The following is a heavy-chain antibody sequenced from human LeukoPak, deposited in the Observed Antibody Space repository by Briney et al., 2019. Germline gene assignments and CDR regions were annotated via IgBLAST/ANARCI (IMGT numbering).Heavy chain of an antibody. J-gene: IGHJ4*02. D-gene: IGHD4-17*01. CDR2: ISTSSTYI. V-gene: IGHV3-21*01. CDR3: ARDRRATVTTAAFDY. Sequence: PGGSLRPSCAASGFTFSTYNMNWVRQAPGKGLEWVSSISTSSTYIYYADSVKGRFTISRDNAENSLYLQMSSLRVEDTAIYYCARDRRATVTTAAFDYWDQGTLVTVSS. CDR1: GFTFSTYN.